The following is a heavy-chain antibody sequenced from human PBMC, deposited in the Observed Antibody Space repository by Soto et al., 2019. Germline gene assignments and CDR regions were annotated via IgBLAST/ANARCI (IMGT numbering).Heavy chain of an antibody. J-gene: IGHJ4*02. CDR3: ASGDKAVAGTDY. Sequence: QVHLVQSGAEVKKPGASVKVSCKASGYTLTGYTIHWVRQAPGQRLEWMGRINGGNGNTKYSQKFQGRVTMTRDTSARTAYMELSSLKSEDTAVFYCASGDKAVAGTDYWGQGTLVTVSS. CDR2: INGGNGNT. CDR1: GYTLTGYT. D-gene: IGHD6-19*01. V-gene: IGHV1-3*01.